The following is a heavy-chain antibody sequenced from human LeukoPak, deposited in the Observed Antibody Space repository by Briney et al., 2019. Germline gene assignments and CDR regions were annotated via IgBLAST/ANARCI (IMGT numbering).Heavy chain of an antibody. Sequence: SVKVSCKASGGTFSGYAISWVRQAPGQGLEWMGGIIPIFGTANYAQKFQGRVTITADESTSTAYMELSSLRSEDTAVYYCASRMVRGVIRDYYYGMDVWGQGTTVTVSS. CDR1: GGTFSGYA. CDR3: ASRMVRGVIRDYYYGMDV. V-gene: IGHV1-69*01. CDR2: IIPIFGTA. J-gene: IGHJ6*02. D-gene: IGHD3-10*01.